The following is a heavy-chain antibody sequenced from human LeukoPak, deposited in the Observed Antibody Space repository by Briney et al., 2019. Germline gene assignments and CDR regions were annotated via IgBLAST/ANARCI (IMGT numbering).Heavy chain of an antibody. Sequence: PGGSVRLSCAASGFTFSSYWMSWVRQAPGKGLEWVANIKQGGSEKYYVDSVKGRFTISRDNAKNSLYLQMNSLKTEDTAVYYCAPHGRGDYAPLGGVDYWGQGTLVTVSS. CDR1: GFTFSSYW. V-gene: IGHV3-7*03. CDR2: IKQGGSEK. CDR3: APHGRGDYAPLGGVDY. D-gene: IGHD4-17*01. J-gene: IGHJ4*02.